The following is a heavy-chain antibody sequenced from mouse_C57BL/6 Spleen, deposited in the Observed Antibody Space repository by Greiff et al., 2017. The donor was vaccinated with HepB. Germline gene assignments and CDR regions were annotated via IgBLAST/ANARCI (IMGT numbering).Heavy chain of an antibody. J-gene: IGHJ3*01. CDR1: GYTFTDYE. V-gene: IGHV1-15*01. CDR2: IDPETGGT. CDR3: TNLLLRPRGWFAY. D-gene: IGHD1-1*01. Sequence: QVQLQQSGAELVRPGASVTLSCKASGYTFTDYEMHWVKQTPVHGLEWIGAIDPETGGTAYNQKFKGKAILTADKSSSTAYMELRSLTSEDSAVYYCTNLLLRPRGWFAYWGQGTLVTVSA.